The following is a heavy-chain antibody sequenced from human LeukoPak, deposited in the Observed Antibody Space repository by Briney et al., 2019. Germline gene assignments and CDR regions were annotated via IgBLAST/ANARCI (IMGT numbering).Heavy chain of an antibody. D-gene: IGHD6-19*01. Sequence: GASVKVSCEASGYTFIDYYFNWVRQAPGQGPEWMGRINVKSGATDYAQKFQGRVTVTRDTSISTAYMELSSLRSDDTAVYYCARVGRESSTGWLDYWGQGTLVTVSS. CDR3: ARVGRESSTGWLDY. J-gene: IGHJ4*02. CDR2: INVKSGAT. V-gene: IGHV1-2*06. CDR1: GYTFIDYY.